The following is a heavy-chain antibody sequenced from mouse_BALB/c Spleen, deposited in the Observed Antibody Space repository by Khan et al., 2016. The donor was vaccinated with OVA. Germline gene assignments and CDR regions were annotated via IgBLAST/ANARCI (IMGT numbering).Heavy chain of an antibody. CDR1: GYTFTDYN. Sequence: VRLQQSGPELVKPGASVKIPCKASGYTFTDYNMAWVKQSHGKILEWIGDILPTNDGYIYNQKFKGKATLTVDKSSTTAYMELRSLTSEATAVYYCARHGYGGFAYWGQGSLVTVSA. J-gene: IGHJ3*01. CDR3: ARHGYGGFAY. D-gene: IGHD2-2*01. CDR2: ILPTNDGY. V-gene: IGHV1-18*01.